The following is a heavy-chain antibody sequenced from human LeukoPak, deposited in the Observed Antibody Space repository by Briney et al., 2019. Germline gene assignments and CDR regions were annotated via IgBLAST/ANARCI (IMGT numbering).Heavy chain of an antibody. CDR2: ISGSGSTI. Sequence: QPGGSLRLSCVASGFTFSSYDMNWVRQAPEKGLEWVSFISGSGSTIKYADSVKGRFTISRDNAKNSLYLQMNSLRVEDTAVYYCARAMVAGPYYYYYYMDVWGKGTTVTISS. CDR1: GFTFSSYD. J-gene: IGHJ6*03. V-gene: IGHV3-48*03. CDR3: ARAMVAGPYYYYYYMDV. D-gene: IGHD2-8*01.